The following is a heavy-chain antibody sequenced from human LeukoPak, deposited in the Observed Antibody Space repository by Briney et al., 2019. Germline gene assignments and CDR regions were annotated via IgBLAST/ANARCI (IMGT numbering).Heavy chain of an antibody. CDR1: GFTFSSYW. D-gene: IGHD4/OR15-4a*01. J-gene: IGHJ4*02. V-gene: IGHV3-7*01. Sequence: GGSLRLSCAASGFTFSSYWMTWVRQAPGKGLEWVANIKQDGTDKYYVDSVKGRFTISRDNAKNSLFLQLGSLRADDTAVYYCARASMGGRDYRLDSWGQGTLVAVSP. CDR2: IKQDGTDK. CDR3: ARASMGGRDYRLDS.